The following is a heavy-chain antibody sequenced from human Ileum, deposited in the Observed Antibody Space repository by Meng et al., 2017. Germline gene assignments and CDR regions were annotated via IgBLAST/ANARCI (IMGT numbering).Heavy chain of an antibody. CDR2: ISADSGNT. Sequence: ASVKVFCKASDYIFTTYGITWVRRAPGQGLEWMGGISADSGNTHYAEKLQGRLTMTTDTSTSTAYMELRSLTSDDTAVYYCSRTLPHEDGNKRGLDYWGQGTLVTVSS. D-gene: IGHD1/OR15-1a*01. CDR1: DYIFTTYG. V-gene: IGHV1-18*01. J-gene: IGHJ4*02. CDR3: SRTLPHEDGNKRGLDY.